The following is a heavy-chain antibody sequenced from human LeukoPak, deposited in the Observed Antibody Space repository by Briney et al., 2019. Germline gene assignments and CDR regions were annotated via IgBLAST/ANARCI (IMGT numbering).Heavy chain of an antibody. Sequence: GGSLRLSCAASGFTFSNYAMHWVRQAPGKGLEWVANIKQDGSEKYYVDSVKGRFTISRDNAKNSLYLQMNSLRAEDTAVYYCARDGYYDFPPDMDVWGKGTTVTVSS. CDR2: IKQDGSEK. D-gene: IGHD3-3*01. CDR3: ARDGYYDFPPDMDV. CDR1: GFTFSNYA. J-gene: IGHJ6*04. V-gene: IGHV3-7*03.